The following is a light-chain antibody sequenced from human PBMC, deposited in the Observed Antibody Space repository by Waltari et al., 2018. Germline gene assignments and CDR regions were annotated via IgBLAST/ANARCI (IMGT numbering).Light chain of an antibody. CDR1: SGSVSFTSY. CDR3: ALYMGSGIWV. J-gene: IGLJ3*02. V-gene: IGLV8-61*01. CDR2: KAN. Sequence: QTVVTQEPSLSVSPGGTVTLTCALSSGSVSFTSYATWYQQTPGQPPRRLMYKANSRSSGVPDRFSGSILGNKAALTITGAQAEDESDYYCALYMGSGIWVFGGGTKLTVL.